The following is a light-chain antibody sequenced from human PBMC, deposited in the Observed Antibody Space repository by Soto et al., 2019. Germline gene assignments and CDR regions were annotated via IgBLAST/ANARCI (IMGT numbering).Light chain of an antibody. Sequence: DIQMTQSPSYLSASVGDRVTITCRASQTITYYVNWYQQKPGGAPKLRSEAASNLQSGVPSRGSGRGSGTDFTLTISSLQPEDFATYYCQQSYSTLWTFGQGTKVDIK. CDR1: QTITYY. CDR2: AAS. V-gene: IGKV1-39*01. CDR3: QQSYSTLWT. J-gene: IGKJ1*01.